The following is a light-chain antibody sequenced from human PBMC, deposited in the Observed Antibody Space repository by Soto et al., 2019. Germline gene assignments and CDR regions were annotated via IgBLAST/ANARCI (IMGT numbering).Light chain of an antibody. V-gene: IGLV2-14*01. CDR3: RSYTSSFYV. Sequence: QSALTQPASVSGSPGQSITISCTGTSSDVGGYNYVSWYQQHPGKAPKLMISDVSNRPSGVSNRFSVAKYGNTASLTISGLQAKDEADYYCRSYTSSFYVFGTGNTVTVL. J-gene: IGLJ1*01. CDR2: DVS. CDR1: SSDVGGYNY.